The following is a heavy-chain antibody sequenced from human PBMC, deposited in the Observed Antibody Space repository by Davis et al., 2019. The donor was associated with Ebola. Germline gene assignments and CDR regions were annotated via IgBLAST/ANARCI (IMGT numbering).Heavy chain of an antibody. V-gene: IGHV3-23*01. Sequence: PGGSLRLSCAASGFTFSSYWMSWVRQAPGKGLEWVSRISGSGGDPHYADSVKGRFTISRDNSKNTLYLQMNSLRGDDTAVYYCAKNPLLDYWGQGTLVTVSS. CDR3: AKNPLLDY. CDR1: GFTFSSYW. J-gene: IGHJ4*02. CDR2: ISGSGGDP.